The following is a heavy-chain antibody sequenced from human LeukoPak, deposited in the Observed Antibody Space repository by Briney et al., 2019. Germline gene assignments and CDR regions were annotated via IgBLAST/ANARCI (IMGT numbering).Heavy chain of an antibody. CDR2: IIPIFGTA. CDR1: GGTFSSYA. V-gene: IGHV1-69*13. D-gene: IGHD6-13*01. J-gene: IGHJ3*02. CDR3: ARDYPPDSWYGDAFDI. Sequence: SVKVSCKASGGTFSSYAISWVRRAPGQGLEWMGGIIPIFGTANYAQKFQGRVTITADESTSTAYMELSSLRSEDTAVYYCARDYPPDSWYGDAFDIWGQGTMVTVSS.